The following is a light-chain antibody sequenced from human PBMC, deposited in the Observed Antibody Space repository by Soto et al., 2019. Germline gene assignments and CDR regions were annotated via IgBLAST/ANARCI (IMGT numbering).Light chain of an antibody. CDR3: CSYAGSSTFVV. J-gene: IGLJ2*01. CDR2: EGS. CDR1: SSDVGSYNL. Sequence: QSALTQPASVSGSPGQSITISCTGTSSDVGSYNLVPWYQQHPGKAPKLMIYEGSKRPSGVYNRFSGSQSGTTASLTISGLLAEDEADYYCCSYAGSSTFVVFGGGTKLTVL. V-gene: IGLV2-23*03.